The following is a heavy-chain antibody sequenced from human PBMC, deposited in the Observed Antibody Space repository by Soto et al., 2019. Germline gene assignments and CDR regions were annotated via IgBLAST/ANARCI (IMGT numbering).Heavy chain of an antibody. CDR1: GGSFSGYY. CDR3: ARTAGYDFWSAAYYYYGMDV. Sequence: SETLSITCAVYGGSFSGYYWSGIRQPPGKGLEWIGEINHSGSTNYNPSLKSRVTISVDTSKNQFSLKLSSVTAADTAVYYCARTAGYDFWSAAYYYYGMDVWGQGTAVTVSS. D-gene: IGHD3-3*01. CDR2: INHSGST. V-gene: IGHV4-34*01. J-gene: IGHJ6*02.